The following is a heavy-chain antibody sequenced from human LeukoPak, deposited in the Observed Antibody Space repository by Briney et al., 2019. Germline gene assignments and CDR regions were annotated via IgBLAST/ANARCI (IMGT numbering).Heavy chain of an antibody. J-gene: IGHJ4*02. Sequence: GGSLRLSCAASGFTFSNAWLSWVRQAPGKGLEWVGRIKSKTDGGTTDYAAPVKGRFTISRDDSKNTLYLQMNSLKTEDTAVYYCTTQGTTGFASSFDYWGQGTLVTVSS. D-gene: IGHD1-7*01. CDR3: TTQGTTGFASSFDY. V-gene: IGHV3-15*01. CDR2: IKSKTDGGTT. CDR1: GFTFSNAW.